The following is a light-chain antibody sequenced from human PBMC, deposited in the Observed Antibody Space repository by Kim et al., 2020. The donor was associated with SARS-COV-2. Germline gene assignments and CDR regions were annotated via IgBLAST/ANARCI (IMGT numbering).Light chain of an antibody. CDR2: EVT. J-gene: IGLJ3*02. V-gene: IGLV2-8*01. CDR3: SSYAGTDNLL. Sequence: QSVVTQPPSASGSPGQSVTISCTGTSSDVGGYNYVSWYQQHPGKAPKLIIYEVTKRPSGVPDRFSGSKSGNTASLTVSGLQAEDEADYYCSSYAGTDNLLFGGGTQLTVL. CDR1: SSDVGGYNY.